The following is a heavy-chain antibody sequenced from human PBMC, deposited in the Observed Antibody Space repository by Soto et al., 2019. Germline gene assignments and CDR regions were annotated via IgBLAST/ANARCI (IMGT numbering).Heavy chain of an antibody. CDR3: ARGGLTTVPPLT. J-gene: IGHJ4*02. CDR2: INRSGST. Sequence: QMQLQQWGAGLLKPSETLSLTCAVYGGSFSGYYYYWIRQPPGKGLEWIGAINRSGSTNYNPSLTSRVTISVETSKTQFSLTLSSVTAADTAIYYCARGGLTTVPPLTWGQGTLVTVSS. V-gene: IGHV4-34*01. D-gene: IGHD4-17*01. CDR1: GGSFSGYY.